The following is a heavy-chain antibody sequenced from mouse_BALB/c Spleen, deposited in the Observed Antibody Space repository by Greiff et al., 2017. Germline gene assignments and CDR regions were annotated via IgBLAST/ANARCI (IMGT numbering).Heavy chain of an antibody. Sequence: VESGGGLVKPGGSLKLSCAASGFTFSSYAMSWVRQTPEKRLEWVASISSGGSTYYPDSVKGRFTISRDNARNILYLQMSSLRSEDTAMYYCARGQSYDFAYWGQGTLVTVSA. CDR1: GFTFSSYA. CDR2: ISSGGST. V-gene: IGHV5-6-5*01. D-gene: IGHD2-3*01. J-gene: IGHJ3*01. CDR3: ARGQSYDFAY.